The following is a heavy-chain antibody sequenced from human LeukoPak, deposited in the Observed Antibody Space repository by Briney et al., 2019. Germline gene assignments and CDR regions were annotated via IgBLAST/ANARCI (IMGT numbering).Heavy chain of an antibody. D-gene: IGHD2-15*01. J-gene: IGHJ3*02. V-gene: IGHV3-7*01. Sequence: GGSLRLSCAASGFTFSSYGMHWVRQAPGKGLEWVANIKQDGSEKYYVDSVKGRFTISRDNAKNSLYLQMNSLRAEDTAVYYCARDCGSGGSCQHDAFDIWGQGTMVTVSS. CDR1: GFTFSSYG. CDR3: ARDCGSGGSCQHDAFDI. CDR2: IKQDGSEK.